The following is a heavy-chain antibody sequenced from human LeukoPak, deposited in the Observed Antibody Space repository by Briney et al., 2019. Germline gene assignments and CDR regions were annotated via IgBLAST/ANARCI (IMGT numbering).Heavy chain of an antibody. Sequence: PGGSLRLACAASGFTFSSYEMNWVRQAPGKGLEWVSYISSSGSTIYYADSVKGRFTISRDNAKNSLYLQMNSLRAEDTAVYYCVRGPYYGDYTPDYWGQGTLVTVSS. CDR2: ISSSGSTI. J-gene: IGHJ4*02. CDR1: GFTFSSYE. CDR3: VRGPYYGDYTPDY. D-gene: IGHD4-17*01. V-gene: IGHV3-48*03.